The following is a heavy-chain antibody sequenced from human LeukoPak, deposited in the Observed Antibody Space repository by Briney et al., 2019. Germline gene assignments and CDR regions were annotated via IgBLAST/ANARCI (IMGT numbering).Heavy chain of an antibody. CDR2: IKSDGTQN. J-gene: IGHJ6*02. CDR1: GFTFSSYW. D-gene: IGHD6-13*01. Sequence: GGSLRLSCIASGFTFSSYWMTWVRQAPGKGLEWVANIKSDGTQNYYVDSVKGRFTISRDNAKNSLYLQMNSLRADETAVYYCARLRPYSSSWYAYYGMDVWGQGTTVTVSS. V-gene: IGHV3-7*04. CDR3: ARLRPYSSSWYAYYGMDV.